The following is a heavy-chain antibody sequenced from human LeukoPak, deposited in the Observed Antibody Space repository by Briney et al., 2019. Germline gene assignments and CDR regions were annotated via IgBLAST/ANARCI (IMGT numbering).Heavy chain of an antibody. V-gene: IGHV3-9*01. CDR2: ISWNSGSI. CDR3: AKDLLEMATMAFDY. CDR1: GFTFDDYA. J-gene: IGHJ4*02. Sequence: GGSLGLSCAASGFTFDDYAMHWVRQAPGKGLEWVSGISWNSGSIGYADSVKGRFTISRDNAKNSLYLQMNSLRAEDTALYYCAKDLLEMATMAFDYWGQGTLVTVSS. D-gene: IGHD5-24*01.